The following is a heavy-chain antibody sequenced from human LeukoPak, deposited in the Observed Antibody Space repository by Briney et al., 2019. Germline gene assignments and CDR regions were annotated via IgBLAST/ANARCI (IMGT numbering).Heavy chain of an antibody. Sequence: SQTLSLTCTVSGGSISSGGYYWSWIRQHPGKGLEWIGYIYYSGSTYYNPSLKSRVTISVDTSKNQFSLKLSSVTAADTAVYYCARKSRGGIDYWGQGTLVTVSS. J-gene: IGHJ4*02. CDR1: GGSISSGGYY. CDR3: ARKSRGGIDY. D-gene: IGHD3-16*01. V-gene: IGHV4-31*03. CDR2: IYYSGST.